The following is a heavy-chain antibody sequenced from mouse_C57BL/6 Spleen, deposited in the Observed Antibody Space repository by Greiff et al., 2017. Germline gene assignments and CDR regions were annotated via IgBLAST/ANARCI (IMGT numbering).Heavy chain of an antibody. CDR2: IYPGDGDT. CDR3: ARAYYYGSGWFAY. J-gene: IGHJ3*01. V-gene: IGHV1-82*01. CDR1: GYAFSSSW. D-gene: IGHD1-1*01. Sequence: VKLVESGPELVKPGASVKISCKASGYAFSSSWMNWVQQRPGKGLEWIGRIYPGDGDTNYTGTVKGKATLTADKSSSTAYMQLSSLTSEDSAVYFCARAYYYGSGWFAYWGQGTLVTVSA.